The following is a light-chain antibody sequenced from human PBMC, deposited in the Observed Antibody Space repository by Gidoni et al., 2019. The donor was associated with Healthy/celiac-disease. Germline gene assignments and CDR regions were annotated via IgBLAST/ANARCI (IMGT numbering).Light chain of an antibody. CDR3: QQRSNWPPGST. Sequence: EIVLTQSPATLSLSPGERATLSCRASQSVSSYLAWYQQKPGQAPRLLIYDASNRATGIPARFSGSGSGTDFTLTSSSLEPEDLAVYYCQQRSNWPPGSTFGGGTKVEIK. CDR2: DAS. CDR1: QSVSSY. J-gene: IGKJ4*01. V-gene: IGKV3-11*01.